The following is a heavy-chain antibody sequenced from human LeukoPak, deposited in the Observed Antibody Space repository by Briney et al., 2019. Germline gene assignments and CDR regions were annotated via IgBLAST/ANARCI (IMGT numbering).Heavy chain of an antibody. CDR2: IYYSGST. Sequence: SETLSLTCTVSGGSISSSSCYWGWIRQPPGKGLEWIGSIYYSGSTYYNPSLKSRVTISVDTSKNQFSLKLSSVTAADTAVYYCARAAVGYCSGGSCYSEVHIDYWGQGTLVTVSS. D-gene: IGHD2-15*01. V-gene: IGHV4-39*07. CDR1: GGSISSSSCY. J-gene: IGHJ4*02. CDR3: ARAAVGYCSGGSCYSEVHIDY.